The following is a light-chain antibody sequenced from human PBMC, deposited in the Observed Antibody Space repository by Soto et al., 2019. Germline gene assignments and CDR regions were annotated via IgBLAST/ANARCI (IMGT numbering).Light chain of an antibody. CDR1: QNINTW. CDR2: KAS. CDR3: QQYNNYFWA. J-gene: IGKJ1*01. Sequence: DIQMTQSPATVSASLGDRVTITCRASQNINTWLAWYQQKPGKAPKLLILKASSLESGVPSRFSGSGSGTEFTLTISSLQPDDLATYYCQQYNNYFWAFGQGTKVDI. V-gene: IGKV1-5*03.